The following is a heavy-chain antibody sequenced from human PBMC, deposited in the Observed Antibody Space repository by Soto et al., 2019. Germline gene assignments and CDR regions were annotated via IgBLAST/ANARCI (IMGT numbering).Heavy chain of an antibody. D-gene: IGHD3-10*01. CDR1: GFTFSSYA. J-gene: IGHJ4*02. CDR3: AKGGDYYGSGGYYFDY. CDR2: ISGSGGST. V-gene: IGHV3-23*01. Sequence: GGSLRLSCAASGFTFSSYAMSWVRQAPGKGLEWVSAISGSGGSTYYADSVKGRFTISRDNSKNTLYLQMNSLRAEDTAVYYCAKGGDYYGSGGYYFDYWGQGTLVTVSS.